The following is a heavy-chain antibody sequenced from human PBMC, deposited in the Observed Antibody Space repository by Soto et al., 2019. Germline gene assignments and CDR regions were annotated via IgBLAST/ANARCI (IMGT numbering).Heavy chain of an antibody. CDR3: ASPAGADYTFDY. CDR1: GGSITISSYY. Sequence: QLQLQESGPGLVKPSETLSLTCAVSGGSITISSYYWGWIRQAPGRGLEWIGTIYYRGSTYYNPSLESRVTISADTSKYQLSLNLRSVTAADTAVYYCASPAGADYTFDYWGQGILVTVSS. J-gene: IGHJ4*02. D-gene: IGHD4-4*01. CDR2: IYYRGST. V-gene: IGHV4-39*01.